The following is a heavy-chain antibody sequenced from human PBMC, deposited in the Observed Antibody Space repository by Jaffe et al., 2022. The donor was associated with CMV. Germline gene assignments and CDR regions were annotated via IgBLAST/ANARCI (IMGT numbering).Heavy chain of an antibody. J-gene: IGHJ4*02. V-gene: IGHV3-21*01. CDR1: GFTFSSYS. D-gene: IGHD6-13*01. CDR3: ARAYSSSWNEYYFDY. CDR2: ISSSSSYI. Sequence: EVQLVESGGGLVKPGGSLRLSCAASGFTFSSYSMNWVRQAPGKGLEWVSSISSSSSYIYYADSVKGRFTISRDNAKNSLYLQMNSLRAEDTAVYYCARAYSSSWNEYYFDYWGQGTLVTVSS.